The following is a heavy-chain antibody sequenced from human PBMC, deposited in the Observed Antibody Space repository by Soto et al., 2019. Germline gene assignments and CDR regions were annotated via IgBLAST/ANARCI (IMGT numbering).Heavy chain of an antibody. Sequence: SETMSLTCTFSGGSISSGTYYCCWIRHSPGKGLEWIGSMYYSGTTYYNPSLKSRATIPVDMSKNQFSLKLSSVTAADTAVYFCTIVRPTSNWYSFDIWGQGTLVTVS. V-gene: IGHV4-39*01. CDR1: GGSISSGTYY. CDR3: TIVRPTSNWYSFDI. CDR2: MYYSGTT. J-gene: IGHJ3*02. D-gene: IGHD6-13*01.